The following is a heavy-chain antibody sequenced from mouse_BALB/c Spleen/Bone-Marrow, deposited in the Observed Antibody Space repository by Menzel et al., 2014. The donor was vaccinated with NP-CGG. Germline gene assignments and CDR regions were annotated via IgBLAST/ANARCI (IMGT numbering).Heavy chain of an antibody. CDR1: GFTFSNFG. D-gene: IGHD1-1*01. V-gene: IGHV5-17*02. CDR2: ISGVSSTI. J-gene: IGHJ4*01. CDR3: ARSTWSYYNGMDY. Sequence: DVHLVESGGGLVQPGGSRKLSCAASGFTFSNFGIHWVRQAPEKGLEWVAYISGVSSTIYYADTVKGRFTISRDNPKNTLFLQMTSLRSEDTAMYYRARSTWSYYNGMDYWGQGTSVTVSS.